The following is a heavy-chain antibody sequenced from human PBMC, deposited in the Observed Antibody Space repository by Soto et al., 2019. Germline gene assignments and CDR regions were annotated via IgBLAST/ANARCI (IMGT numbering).Heavy chain of an antibody. CDR1: GGSISDHY. D-gene: IGHD4-17*01. Sequence: SETLSLTCTVSGGSISDHYYMWIRQSPGKGLEYIGYIHNGGSTNYNPSLKSRVIISVDTSKNQFSLKLSSVTAADTAVYYCARSPEATVTAFDYWGQGTLVTVSS. V-gene: IGHV4-59*11. CDR3: ARSPEATVTAFDY. J-gene: IGHJ4*02. CDR2: IHNGGST.